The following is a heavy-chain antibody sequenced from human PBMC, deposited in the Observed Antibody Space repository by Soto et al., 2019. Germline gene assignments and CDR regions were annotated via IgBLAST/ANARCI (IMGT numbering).Heavy chain of an antibody. Sequence: SETLSLACAVYGGSFSGYDWRWIRQPPGEGVEWIGVINHSGSINYNPALKSRVTISVDTSKNKFSLKLSSVTAADTAVYYCARGLSDYSNYKGRYFDYWGQGTLVTVS. V-gene: IGHV4-34*01. CDR3: ARGLSDYSNYKGRYFDY. CDR1: GGSFSGYD. CDR2: INHSGSI. D-gene: IGHD4-4*01. J-gene: IGHJ4*02.